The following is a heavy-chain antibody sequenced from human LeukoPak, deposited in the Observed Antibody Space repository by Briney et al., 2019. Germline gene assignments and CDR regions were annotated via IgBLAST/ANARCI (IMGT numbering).Heavy chain of an antibody. J-gene: IGHJ4*02. CDR2: INPSGST. D-gene: IGHD6-13*01. Sequence: PSETLSLTCAVYGGSFSGYYWSWIRQPPGKGLEWIGEINPSGSTHYNPSPKSRVTISVDTSKNQFSLNLTSLTAADTAVYYCARGRVATATFRYWGQGTLVTVSS. CDR1: GGSFSGYY. CDR3: ARGRVATATFRY. V-gene: IGHV4-34*01.